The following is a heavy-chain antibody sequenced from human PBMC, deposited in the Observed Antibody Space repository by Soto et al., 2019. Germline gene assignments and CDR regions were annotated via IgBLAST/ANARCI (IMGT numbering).Heavy chain of an antibody. CDR2: IYYLGST. CDR3: ARDGYDGSGSPYPAY. Sequence: TLSLTCSVSGGSMSEYFWSWIQQSPGKGLEWIGYIYYLGSTDYNPSLKSRVTISVDTSKRQFSLRLTSVTAADTAVYYCARDGYDGSGSPYPAYWGPGTQVTVSS. V-gene: IGHV4-59*01. D-gene: IGHD3-10*01. CDR1: GGSMSEYF. J-gene: IGHJ4*02.